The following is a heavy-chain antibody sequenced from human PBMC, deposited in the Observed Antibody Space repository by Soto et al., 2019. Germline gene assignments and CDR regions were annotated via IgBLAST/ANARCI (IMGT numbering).Heavy chain of an antibody. Sequence: SETLSLTCIVSGESISSSSYYWGWIRQPPGKGLEWIGSIYYSGRTYYNPSFKSRVTISIDTSKNQFSLKLSSVTATDTAVYYCARQRTTVVTQAYFDHWGQGTLVTVSS. D-gene: IGHD2-21*02. CDR1: GESISSSSYY. V-gene: IGHV4-39*01. CDR2: IYYSGRT. CDR3: ARQRTTVVTQAYFDH. J-gene: IGHJ4*02.